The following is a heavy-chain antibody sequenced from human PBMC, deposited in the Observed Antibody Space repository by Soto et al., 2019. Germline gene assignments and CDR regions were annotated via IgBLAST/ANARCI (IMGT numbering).Heavy chain of an antibody. CDR1: RGSISSSNW. J-gene: IGHJ2*01. CDR2: MYHTGIT. Sequence: QVQLQESGPGLVKPSGTLSLPCAVSRGSISSSNWWSWVRQSPGKGLEWIGAMYHTGITNYRPSLKSRVTMSVDKAKIQFSLKLSSVTAADTAVYYCARESYNESNVGYVDLWGRGIVVSGSS. D-gene: IGHD1-1*01. V-gene: IGHV4-4*02. CDR3: ARESYNESNVGYVDL.